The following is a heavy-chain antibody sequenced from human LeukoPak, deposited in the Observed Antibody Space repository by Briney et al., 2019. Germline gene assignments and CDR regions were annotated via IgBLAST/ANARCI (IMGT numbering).Heavy chain of an antibody. CDR3: AREDVVLVDAVRYYYYGMDV. Sequence: ASVKVSCKASGYNFISYYMHWVRQAPGQGLEWMGIINPSGGSTSYAQKYQDRVTMTRDTSTSTVYMELSSLKSEDTAVYYCAREDVVLVDAVRYYYYGMDVWGQGTTVTVSS. D-gene: IGHD2-8*01. J-gene: IGHJ6*02. CDR1: GYNFISYY. CDR2: INPSGGST. V-gene: IGHV1-46*01.